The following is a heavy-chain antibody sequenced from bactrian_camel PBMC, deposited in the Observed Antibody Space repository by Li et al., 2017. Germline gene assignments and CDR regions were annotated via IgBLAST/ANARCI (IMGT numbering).Heavy chain of an antibody. CDR2: SCSDGSS. D-gene: IGHD3*01. CDR3: AADGHTARAWRLPSPPIGRASRCKGMLLVIQT. Sequence: HVQLVESGGGSVQAGGSLRLSCVGYRFPYNNYYMGWSRQAPGKEHEGVAASCSDGSSTYADSVKGRFTISRDNAKNTLYLQMNGLKAEDTAMYYCAADGHTARAWRLPSPPIGRASRCKGMLLVIQTGAVGPR. CDR1: RFPYNNYY. V-gene: IGHV3S55*01. J-gene: IGHJ4*01.